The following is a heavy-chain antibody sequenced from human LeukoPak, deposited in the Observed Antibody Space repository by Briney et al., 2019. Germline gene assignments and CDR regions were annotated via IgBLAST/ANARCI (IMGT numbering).Heavy chain of an antibody. CDR2: IIPIFGTA. CDR1: GGTFSSYT. V-gene: IGHV1-69*01. Sequence: SVKVSCKASGGTFSSYTISWVRQAPGQGLEWMGGIIPIFGTANYAQRFQGRVTITADDSTSTAYMELSSLRSEDTAVYYCARAYMTATRHFDYWGQGTLVTVSS. J-gene: IGHJ4*02. D-gene: IGHD2-21*02. CDR3: ARAYMTATRHFDY.